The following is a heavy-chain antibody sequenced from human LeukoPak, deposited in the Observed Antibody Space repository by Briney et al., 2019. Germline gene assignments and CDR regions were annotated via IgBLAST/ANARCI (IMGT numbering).Heavy chain of an antibody. V-gene: IGHV3-33*01. J-gene: IGHJ3*02. CDR3: ARTSGWYGDDAFDI. CDR1: GFTFSSYG. CDR2: ISNNGGYE. Sequence: GGSLRLSCETSGFTFSSYGFNWVRQAPGKGLEWVAVISNNGGYEHYTDSVKGRFTISRDNSKNTLYLQMNSLRAEDTAVYYCARTSGWYGDDAFDIWGQGTMVTVSS. D-gene: IGHD6-19*01.